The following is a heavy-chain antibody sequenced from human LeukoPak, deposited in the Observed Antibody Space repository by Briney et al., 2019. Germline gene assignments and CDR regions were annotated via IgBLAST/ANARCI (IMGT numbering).Heavy chain of an antibody. CDR2: ISSLGISS. CDR3: AKGMGSRATNYY. Sequence: GGSLRLSCAASGLTFSNYAISWVRQAPGKGLEWVSSISSLGISSYYADSVKGRFTISRDNSKNTLYLQMNSLRAEDTAVYYCAKGMGSRATNYYWGQGTLVIVSS. CDR1: GLTFSNYA. J-gene: IGHJ4*02. D-gene: IGHD1-26*01. V-gene: IGHV3-23*01.